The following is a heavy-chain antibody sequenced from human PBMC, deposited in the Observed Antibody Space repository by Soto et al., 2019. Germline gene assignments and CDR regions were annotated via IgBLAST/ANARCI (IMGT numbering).Heavy chain of an antibody. D-gene: IGHD3-22*01. CDR1: GGTFSSYA. CDR3: ARDSTDYYDSSVRGAYYFDY. V-gene: IGHV1-69*06. J-gene: IGHJ4*02. Sequence: QVQLVQSGAEVKKPGSSVKVSCKASGGTFSSYAISWVRQAPGQGLEWMGGIIPIFGTANYAQKFQGRVTITADKSTSTAYMELSSLRSEDTAVYYCARDSTDYYDSSVRGAYYFDYWGQGTLVTVSS. CDR2: IIPIFGTA.